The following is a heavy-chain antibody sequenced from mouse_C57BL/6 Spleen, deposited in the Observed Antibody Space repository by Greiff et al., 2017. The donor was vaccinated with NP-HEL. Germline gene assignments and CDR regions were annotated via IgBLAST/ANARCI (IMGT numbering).Heavy chain of an antibody. V-gene: IGHV1-64*01. D-gene: IGHD2-3*01. J-gene: IGHJ3*01. CDR2: IHPNSGST. Sequence: QVQLQQPGAELVKPGASVKLSCKASGYTFTSYWMHWVKQRPGQGLEWIGMIHPNSGSTNYNEKFKSKATLTVDKSSSTAYMQLSSLTSEDSAVYDCARPIYDGYYVWFAYWGQGTLVTVSA. CDR3: ARPIYDGYYVWFAY. CDR1: GYTFTSYW.